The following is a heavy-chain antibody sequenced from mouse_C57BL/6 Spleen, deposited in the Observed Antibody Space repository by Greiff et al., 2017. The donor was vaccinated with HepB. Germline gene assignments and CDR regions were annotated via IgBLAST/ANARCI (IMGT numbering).Heavy chain of an antibody. CDR3: ARRHYALYAMDD. CDR2: INPNNGGT. V-gene: IGHV1-26*01. CDR1: GYTFTDYY. J-gene: IGHJ4*01. D-gene: IGHD1-1*02. Sequence: EVQLQQSGPELVKPGASVKISCKASGYTFTDYYMNWVKQSHGKSLEWIGDINPNNGGTSYNQKFKGKATLTVDKSSSTAYMELRSLTSEDSAVYYGARRHYALYAMDDWGQGTSVTVSS.